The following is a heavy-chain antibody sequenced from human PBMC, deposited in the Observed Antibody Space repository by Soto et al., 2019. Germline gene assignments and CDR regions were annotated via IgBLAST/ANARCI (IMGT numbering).Heavy chain of an antibody. D-gene: IGHD3-22*01. CDR3: ARRYYDSSGNYYYYGMDV. V-gene: IGHV1-69*13. J-gene: IGHJ6*02. CDR2: IIPIFGTA. CDR1: GGTFSSYA. Sequence: SVKVSCKASGGTFSSYAISWVRQAPGQGLEWMGGIIPIFGTANYAQKFQGRVTITADESTSTAYMELSSLRSEDTAVYYCARRYYDSSGNYYYYGMDVWGQGTTVTVSS.